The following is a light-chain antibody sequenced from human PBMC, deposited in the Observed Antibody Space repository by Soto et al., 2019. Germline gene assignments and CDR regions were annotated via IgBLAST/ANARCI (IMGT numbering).Light chain of an antibody. V-gene: IGKV4-1*01. CDR2: LAS. Sequence: DIVMTQSPDSLAVSLGERATINCKSSQSGFYSSNNNNYLAWYQQKPGQPPKLLIYLASTRESGVPDRFSGSGSGKEFNITISSLQAEDVAVYYCQQYYNTPLTFGGGTNVEIK. CDR3: QQYYNTPLT. CDR1: QSGFYSSNNNNY. J-gene: IGKJ4*01.